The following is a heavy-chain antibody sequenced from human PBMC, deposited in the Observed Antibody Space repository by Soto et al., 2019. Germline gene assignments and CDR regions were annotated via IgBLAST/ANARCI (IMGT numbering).Heavy chain of an antibody. J-gene: IGHJ4*02. Sequence: EVQLVESGGGLVKAGGSLRLFCTASGFTFRHYNMNWVRQAPGKGLEWVSSISTGGAYMFYADSVKGRFTISRDNAQNSLFLQIDSPRAEDTAVYYCARDIASPGGDYFDSWGQGNLVTVSS. D-gene: IGHD2-21*01. V-gene: IGHV3-21*06. CDR2: ISTGGAYM. CDR1: GFTFRHYN. CDR3: ARDIASPGGDYFDS.